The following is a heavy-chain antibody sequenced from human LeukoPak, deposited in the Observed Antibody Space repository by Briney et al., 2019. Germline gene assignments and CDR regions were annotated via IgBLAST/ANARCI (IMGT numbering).Heavy chain of an antibody. J-gene: IGHJ5*02. CDR1: GDSVSSNSAA. CDR2: TYYRSKWYN. CDR3: ASETIFGGNNWFDP. Sequence: SQTLSLTCAISGDSVSSNSAAWNWIRQSPSRGLEWLGRTYYRSKWYNDYAVSVKSRITINPDTSKNQFSLKLSSVTAADTAVYYCASETIFGGNNWFDPWGQGTLVTVSS. D-gene: IGHD3-3*01. V-gene: IGHV6-1*01.